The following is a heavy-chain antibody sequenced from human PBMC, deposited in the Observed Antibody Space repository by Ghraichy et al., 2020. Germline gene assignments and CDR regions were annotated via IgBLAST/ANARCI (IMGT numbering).Heavy chain of an antibody. Sequence: GGSLRLSCAASGFTFSSYGMHWVRQAPGKGLEWVAVIWYDGSNKYYADSVKGRFTISRDNSKNTLYLQMNSLRAEDTAVYYCAREAPLAAAMGWFDPWGQGTLVTVSS. J-gene: IGHJ5*02. D-gene: IGHD2-2*01. CDR2: IWYDGSNK. CDR1: GFTFSSYG. CDR3: AREAPLAAAMGWFDP. V-gene: IGHV3-33*01.